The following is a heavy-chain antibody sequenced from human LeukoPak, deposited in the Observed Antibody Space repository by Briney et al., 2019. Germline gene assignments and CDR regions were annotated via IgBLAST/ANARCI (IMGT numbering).Heavy chain of an antibody. V-gene: IGHV1-18*01. J-gene: IGHJ6*02. Sequence: VASVKVSCKASGYTFTSYGISWVRQAPGQGLEWMGWISVYNGNTNYAQKFQGRVTMTTDTSTSTAYMELRSLRSDDTAVYYCARDDMLVDYYYGMDVWGQGTTVTVSS. CDR3: ARDDMLVDYYYGMDV. CDR1: GYTFTSYG. D-gene: IGHD2-15*01. CDR2: ISVYNGNT.